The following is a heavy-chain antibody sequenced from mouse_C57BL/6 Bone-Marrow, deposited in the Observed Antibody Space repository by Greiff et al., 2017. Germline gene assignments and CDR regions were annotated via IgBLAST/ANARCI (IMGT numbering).Heavy chain of an antibody. V-gene: IGHV1-81*01. CDR2: IYPRSGNT. D-gene: IGHD1-1*01. J-gene: IGHJ2*01. CDR3: ARALITTVVAGDY. CDR1: GYTFTSYG. Sequence: VQLQQSGAELARHGASVKLSCKASGYTFTSYGISWVKQRTGQGLEWIGEIYPRSGNTYYNEKFKGKATLTADKSSSTAYMELRSLTSEDSAVYFCARALITTVVAGDYWGQGTTLTVSS.